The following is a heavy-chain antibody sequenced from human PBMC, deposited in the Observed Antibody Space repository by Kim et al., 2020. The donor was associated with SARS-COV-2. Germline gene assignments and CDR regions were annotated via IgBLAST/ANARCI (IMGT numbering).Heavy chain of an antibody. CDR2: IYYSGST. CDR3: AKGYSYGIYYYYYGMDV. CDR1: GGSVSSGSYY. Sequence: SETLSLTCTVSGGSVSSGSYYWSWIRQPPGKGLEWIGYIYYSGSTNYNPSLKSRVTISVDTSKNQFSLKLSSVTAADTAVYYCAKGYSYGIYYYYYGMDVWGQGTTVTVSS. V-gene: IGHV4-61*01. D-gene: IGHD5-18*01. J-gene: IGHJ6*02.